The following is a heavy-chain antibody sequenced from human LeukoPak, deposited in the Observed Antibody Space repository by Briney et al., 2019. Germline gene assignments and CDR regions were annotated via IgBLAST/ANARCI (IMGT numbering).Heavy chain of an antibody. CDR3: AKSYGDYEGGFDY. V-gene: IGHV3-30*18. CDR2: ISYDGGNK. Sequence: TGGSLRLSCAASGFTFSNYWMHWVRQAPGKGLEWVALISYDGGNKYYADSVKGRFTISRDNSKNTLYLQMNNLRAEDTAVYYCAKSYGDYEGGFDYWGQGTLVTVSS. CDR1: GFTFSNYW. J-gene: IGHJ4*02. D-gene: IGHD4-17*01.